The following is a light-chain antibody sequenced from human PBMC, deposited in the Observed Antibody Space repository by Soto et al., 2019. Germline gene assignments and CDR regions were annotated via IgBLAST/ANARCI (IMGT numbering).Light chain of an antibody. CDR1: SSDVGGYNY. Sequence: QSALTQPASGSGSPGQSITIFCTGTSSDVGGYNYVSWYQQYPGKAPKLMIYEVNNRPSGVSNRFSGSKSGNTASLTISGLQADDEADYYCSSYTTDNTRVFGGGTKLTVL. CDR3: SSYTTDNTRV. J-gene: IGLJ2*01. V-gene: IGLV2-14*01. CDR2: EVN.